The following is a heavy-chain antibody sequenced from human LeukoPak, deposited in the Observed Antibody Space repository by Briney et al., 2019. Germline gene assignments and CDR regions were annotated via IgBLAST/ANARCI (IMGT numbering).Heavy chain of an antibody. CDR3: ARGPPNWGYDY. V-gene: IGHV1-8*01. J-gene: IGHJ4*02. CDR1: GYTFTSYD. CDR2: MSPNSGDT. D-gene: IGHD7-27*01. Sequence: ASVKISCKASGYTFTSYDFNWVRQATGQRPEWMGWMSPNSGDTGYAQKFQDRVAMTRNTSISTAYMELSSLRSDDTAVYYCARGPPNWGYDYWGPGTLVTVSS.